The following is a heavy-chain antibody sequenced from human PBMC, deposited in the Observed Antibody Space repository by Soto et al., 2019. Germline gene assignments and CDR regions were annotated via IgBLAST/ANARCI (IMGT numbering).Heavy chain of an antibody. CDR2: HHSDST. CDR3: ATYTVGEGGRGY. V-gene: IGHV4-4*09. J-gene: IGHJ4*02. Sequence: QVQLQESRPGLVKPSETLSLTCTVSGGSMRGQHWSWIRQPPGKGLEWIGHHSDSTNYNPSLKSRITISTDTSTNQFSLKLSSVTAAGTAVYYCATYTVGEGGRGYWGQGTLVTVSS. CDR1: GGSMRGQH. D-gene: IGHD3-16*01.